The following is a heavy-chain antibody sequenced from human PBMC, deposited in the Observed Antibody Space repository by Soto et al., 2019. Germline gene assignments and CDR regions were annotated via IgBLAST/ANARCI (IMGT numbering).Heavy chain of an antibody. CDR3: AKDNPRPNSSDWFDAFDI. Sequence: GGSLRLSCAASGFTFSSYAMSWVRQAPGKGLEWVSAISGSGGSTYYADSVKGRFTISRDNSKNTLYLQMNSLRAEDTAVYYCAKDNPRPNSSDWFDAFDIWGQGTMVTVSS. V-gene: IGHV3-23*01. CDR1: GFTFSSYA. J-gene: IGHJ3*02. D-gene: IGHD6-19*01. CDR2: ISGSGGST.